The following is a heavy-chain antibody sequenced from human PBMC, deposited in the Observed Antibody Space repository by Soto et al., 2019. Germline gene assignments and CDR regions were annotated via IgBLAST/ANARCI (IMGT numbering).Heavy chain of an antibody. V-gene: IGHV3-48*02. CDR2: ISRSHSAI. J-gene: IGHJ4*02. Sequence: GGSLRLSCLASGVSLSNFGMFWVRQAPGKGLEWISYISRSHSAIYYADSVKGRFTMSRDDAKNSIFLQMNSLKDEDRAVYYCATEGPNGYIPYYLESWGQGVPVAVS. CDR3: ATEGPNGYIPYYLES. CDR1: GVSLSNFG. D-gene: IGHD5-12*01.